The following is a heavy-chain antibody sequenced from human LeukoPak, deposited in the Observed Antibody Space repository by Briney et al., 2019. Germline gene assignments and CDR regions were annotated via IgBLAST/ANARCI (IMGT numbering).Heavy chain of an antibody. J-gene: IGHJ1*01. D-gene: IGHD2-2*01. CDR1: GFTFSSYG. V-gene: IGHV3-30*02. CDR2: IRYDGSNK. CDR3: AKDSVYCSSTSCPFAEYFQH. Sequence: PGRSLRLSCAASGFTFSSYGMHWVRQAPGKGLEWVAFIRYDGSNKYYADSVKGRFTISRDNSKNTLYLQMNSLRAEDTAVYYCAKDSVYCSSTSCPFAEYFQHWGQGTLVTVSS.